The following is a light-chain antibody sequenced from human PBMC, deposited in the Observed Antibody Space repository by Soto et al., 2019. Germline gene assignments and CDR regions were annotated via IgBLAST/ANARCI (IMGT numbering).Light chain of an antibody. CDR1: QSISNW. CDR3: QQYDSYSRA. V-gene: IGKV1-5*01. CDR2: DAS. J-gene: IGKJ1*01. Sequence: DIQMTQSPSTLSASVGDRVTITCRASQSISNWLAWYQQKPGKAPKLLIYDASSLESGVPSRFSGSGSGTEFTLTISSLQPDEFATYYCQQYDSYSRAVGQGTQVEIK.